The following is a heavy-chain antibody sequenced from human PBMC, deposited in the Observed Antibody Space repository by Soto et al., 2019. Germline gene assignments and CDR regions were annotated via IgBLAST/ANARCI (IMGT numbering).Heavy chain of an antibody. Sequence: EVKLLESGGGLAQPGGSLRLSCAVSGYSFSTYAMSWVRQAPGKGLDWVSGIGGSGSATYYADSVKGRFTISRDNSKNTLYLQMNRLRVDDTAVYYCARNSSGMDVWGQGITVSVSS. J-gene: IGHJ6*02. CDR2: IGGSGSAT. V-gene: IGHV3-23*01. D-gene: IGHD3-22*01. CDR1: GYSFSTYA. CDR3: ARNSSGMDV.